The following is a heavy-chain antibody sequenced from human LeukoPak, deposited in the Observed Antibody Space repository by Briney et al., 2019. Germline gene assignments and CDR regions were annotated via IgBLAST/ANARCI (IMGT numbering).Heavy chain of an antibody. V-gene: IGHV3-53*01. D-gene: IGHD3-22*01. Sequence: GGSLRLSCAVSGYSFSSHGMHWVCQDPGNGLERVSVIYSGGSTYYADSVKGRFTISRDNSKNTLYLQMNSLRAEDTAVYYCAGTIVGKWAIDYWGQGTLVTVSS. CDR3: AGTIVGKWAIDY. J-gene: IGHJ4*02. CDR2: IYSGGST. CDR1: GYSFSSHG.